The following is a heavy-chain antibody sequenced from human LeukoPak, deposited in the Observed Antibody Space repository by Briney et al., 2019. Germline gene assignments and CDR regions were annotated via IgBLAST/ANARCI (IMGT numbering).Heavy chain of an antibody. Sequence: SQTLSLTCTVSGGSMNNRDYYWSWIRQPPGKGLEWLGYIYYSGSTYYNPSLKSRVTISVDTSKNQFSLKLSSVTAADTAVYYCARGELVVVPAATLNWFDPWGQGTLVTVSS. D-gene: IGHD2-2*01. CDR1: GGSMNNRDYY. CDR3: ARGELVVVPAATLNWFDP. J-gene: IGHJ5*02. V-gene: IGHV4-30-4*01. CDR2: IYYSGST.